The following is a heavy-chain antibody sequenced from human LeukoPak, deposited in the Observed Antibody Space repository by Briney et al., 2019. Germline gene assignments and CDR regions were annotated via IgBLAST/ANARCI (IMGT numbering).Heavy chain of an antibody. CDR3: AKDISVTTGWYFDY. CDR1: GLTFDDYA. J-gene: IGHJ4*02. CDR2: ISWNSGSI. Sequence: PGGSQRLSCAASGLTFDDYAMHSVRQAPGKGLEWVSGISWNSGSIGYADSVKGRFTISRDNAKNSLYLQMNSLRAEDTALYYCAKDISVTTGWYFDYWGQGTLVTVSS. D-gene: IGHD4-17*01. V-gene: IGHV3-9*01.